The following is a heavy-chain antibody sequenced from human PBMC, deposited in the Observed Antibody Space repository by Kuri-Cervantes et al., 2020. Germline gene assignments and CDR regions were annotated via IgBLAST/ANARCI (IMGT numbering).Heavy chain of an antibody. CDR3: AKDDLTFLIHYFDS. Sequence: GESLKISCAASGFTFSTYAMHWVRQTPGKGLEWVSVISNHGRQKYYADSVKGRFTISRDNSENTLYLQMNSLRAEDTAVYYCAKDDLTFLIHYFDSWGQGTLVTVSS. CDR2: ISNHGRQK. V-gene: IGHV3-30*01. CDR1: GFTFSTYA. D-gene: IGHD2/OR15-2a*01. J-gene: IGHJ4*02.